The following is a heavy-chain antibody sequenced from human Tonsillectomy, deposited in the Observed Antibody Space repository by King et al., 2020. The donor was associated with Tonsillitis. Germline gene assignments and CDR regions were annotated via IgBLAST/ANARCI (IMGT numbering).Heavy chain of an antibody. Sequence: VQLQESGPGLVKPSQTLSLTCTVSGDSITTGGYYWSWIRQHPEKGLEWIGYIYHNGITYYNPSLKSRVTISVDTSENQFSLKLNSVSAADTALYYCARSPQLYYDDAFDSWGQGTMVTVSS. CDR2: IYHNGIT. J-gene: IGHJ3*02. D-gene: IGHD3-16*01. V-gene: IGHV4-31*03. CDR1: GDSITTGGYY. CDR3: ARSPQLYYDDAFDS.